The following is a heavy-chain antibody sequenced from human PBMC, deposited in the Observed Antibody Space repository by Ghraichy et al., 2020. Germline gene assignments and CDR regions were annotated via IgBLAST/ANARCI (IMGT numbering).Heavy chain of an antibody. D-gene: IGHD4-11*01. CDR2: INPNSGGT. CDR3: ARSPHYSSYRNWFDP. Sequence: ASVKVSCKASGYTFTGYYMHWVRQAPGQGLEWMGWINPNSGGTNYAQKFQGWVTMTRDTSISTAYMELSRLRSDDTAVYYCARSPHYSSYRNWFDPWGQGTLVTVSS. J-gene: IGHJ5*02. CDR1: GYTFTGYY. V-gene: IGHV1-2*04.